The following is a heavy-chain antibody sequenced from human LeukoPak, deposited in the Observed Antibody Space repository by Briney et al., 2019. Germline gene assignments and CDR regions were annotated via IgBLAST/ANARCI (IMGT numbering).Heavy chain of an antibody. J-gene: IGHJ6*03. Sequence: ASVKVSCKASGYTFTGYYMHWVRQAPGQGLEWMGWINPNSGGTNYAQKFQGRVTMTRDTSISTAYMELSRLRSDDTAVYYCARRTYYGSGSHHDRQYYYYYYMDVWGKGTTVTVSS. CDR2: INPNSGGT. V-gene: IGHV1-2*02. CDR1: GYTFTGYY. CDR3: ARRTYYGSGSHHDRQYYYYYYMDV. D-gene: IGHD3-10*01.